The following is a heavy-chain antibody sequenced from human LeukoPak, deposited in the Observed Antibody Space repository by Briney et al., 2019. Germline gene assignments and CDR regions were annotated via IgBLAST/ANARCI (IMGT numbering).Heavy chain of an antibody. CDR2: IYTSGST. CDR3: ARDNYGDHPYYYYGMDV. Sequence: SETLSLTCTVSGGSISSYYWSWIRQPAGKGLEWIGRIYTSGSTNYSPSLKSRVTMSVDTSKNQFSLKLSSVTAADTAVYYCARDNYGDHPYYYYGMDVWGQGTTVTVSS. CDR1: GGSISSYY. V-gene: IGHV4-4*07. J-gene: IGHJ6*02. D-gene: IGHD4-17*01.